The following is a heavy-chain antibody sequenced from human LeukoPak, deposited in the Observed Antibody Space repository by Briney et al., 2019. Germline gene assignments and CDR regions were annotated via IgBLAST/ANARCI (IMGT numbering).Heavy chain of an antibody. V-gene: IGHV3-30*03. J-gene: IGHJ6*02. CDR3: ARDTGSINGMDV. CDR1: GFTFSSYG. D-gene: IGHD2/OR15-2a*01. CDR2: ISYDGSNK. Sequence: PGGSLRLSCAASGFTFSSYGMHWVRQAPGKGLEWVAVISYDGSNKYYADSVKGRFTISRDNSKNTLYLQMNSLRAEDTALYYCARDTGSINGMDVWGQGTTVTVSS.